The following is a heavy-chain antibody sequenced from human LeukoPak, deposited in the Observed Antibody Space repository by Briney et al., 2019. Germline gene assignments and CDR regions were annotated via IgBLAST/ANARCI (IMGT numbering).Heavy chain of an antibody. V-gene: IGHV1-69*13. Sequence: GASVKVSCKASGGTFSSYAISWVRQATGQGLEWMGGIIPIFGTANYAQKFQGRVTITADESTSTAYMELSSLRSEDTAVYYCARTGSTGTYDYFDYWGQGTLVTVSS. CDR3: ARTGSTGTYDYFDY. CDR1: GGTFSSYA. J-gene: IGHJ4*02. CDR2: IIPIFGTA. D-gene: IGHD1-1*01.